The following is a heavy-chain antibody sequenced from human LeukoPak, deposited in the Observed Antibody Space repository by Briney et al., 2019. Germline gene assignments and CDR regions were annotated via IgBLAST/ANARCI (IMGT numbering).Heavy chain of an antibody. J-gene: IGHJ4*02. CDR2: IHYSGNT. CDR3: ARSYGSGSYHDY. CDR1: GFTFSNYW. D-gene: IGHD3-10*01. V-gene: IGHV4-39*01. Sequence: SGGSLRLSCAASGFTFSNYWMSWVRQAPGKGLEWIASIHYSGNTDYNPSLKSRVTISVDTSKNQFSLKLSSVTAADTAVYYCARSYGSGSYHDYWGQGTLVTVSS.